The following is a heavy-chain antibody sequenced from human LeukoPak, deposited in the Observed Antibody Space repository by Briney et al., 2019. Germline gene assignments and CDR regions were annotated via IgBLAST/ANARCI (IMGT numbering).Heavy chain of an antibody. J-gene: IGHJ5*02. V-gene: IGHV3-74*01. CDR2: INSDGSRI. D-gene: IGHD5/OR15-5a*01. CDR3: ARGGPVKSIYDPHWYDP. CDR1: GFTFSSYW. Sequence: GGSLRLSCAASGFTFSSYWLHWLRRAPGKGLTWVSRINSDGSRINYADSVKGRFTSSRDNAKNTLYLQMNSLRVEDTAVYFCARGGPVKSIYDPHWYDPWGQGALVTVSS.